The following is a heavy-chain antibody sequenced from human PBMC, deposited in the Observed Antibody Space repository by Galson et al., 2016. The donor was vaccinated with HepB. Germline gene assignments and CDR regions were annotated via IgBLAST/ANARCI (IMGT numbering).Heavy chain of an antibody. CDR3: ARDQGFGEDN. CDR2: INPSGGTT. Sequence: SGYTFTSYYMHWVRQAPGQGLEWMGIINPSGGTTTYAQKFQGRVAMTWDTSTSAVYMELRSMGSEDTAIYYCARDQGFGEDNWGQGTLVTVSS. V-gene: IGHV1-46*01. J-gene: IGHJ4*02. CDR1: GYTFTSYY. D-gene: IGHD3-10*01.